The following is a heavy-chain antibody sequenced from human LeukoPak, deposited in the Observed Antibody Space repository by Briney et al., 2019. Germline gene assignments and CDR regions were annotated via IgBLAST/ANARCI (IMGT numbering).Heavy chain of an antibody. CDR2: ISDSGGTT. Sequence: GGSLRLPCAASGFTFSTYAMSWARHAPGKGLEWVAGISDSGGTTYYADSVKGRFTISRDNSKNTLYLQMNSLRAEDTAVYYCAKHSYRVDSFTDYWGQGTLVIVSS. CDR3: AKHSYRVDSFTDY. CDR1: GFTFSTYA. J-gene: IGHJ4*02. V-gene: IGHV3-23*01. D-gene: IGHD5-12*01.